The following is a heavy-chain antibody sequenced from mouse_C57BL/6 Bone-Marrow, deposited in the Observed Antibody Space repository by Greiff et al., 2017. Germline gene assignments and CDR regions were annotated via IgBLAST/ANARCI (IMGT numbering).Heavy chain of an antibody. V-gene: IGHV5-15*01. CDR2: ISNLAYSN. Sequence: EVKLMESGGGLVQPGGSLKLSCAASGFTFSDYGMAWVRQAPGKGPEWVAFISNLAYSNYYADTVTGRVTLSRENAQNTLYLEMSRLTSEDTAMYYCARRGAYYSNYDYAMDYWGQGTSVTVSS. CDR3: ARRGAYYSNYDYAMDY. CDR1: GFTFSDYG. J-gene: IGHJ4*01. D-gene: IGHD2-5*01.